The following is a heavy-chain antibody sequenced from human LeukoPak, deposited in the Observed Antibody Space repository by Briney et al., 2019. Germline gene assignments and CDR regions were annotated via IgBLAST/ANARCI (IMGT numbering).Heavy chain of an antibody. CDR2: IYTSGST. D-gene: IGHD3-22*01. CDR3: ARVVYYDSSGYYERYYFDY. V-gene: IGHV4-4*07. CDR1: RGSISYFY. J-gene: IGHJ4*02. Sequence: PSETLSLTCTVSRGSISYFYWSWIRQPAGKGLEWIGRIYTSGSTNYNPSLKSRLTMSVDTSKNQFSLNLSSVTAADTAVYYCARVVYYDSSGYYERYYFDYWGQGTLVTVSS.